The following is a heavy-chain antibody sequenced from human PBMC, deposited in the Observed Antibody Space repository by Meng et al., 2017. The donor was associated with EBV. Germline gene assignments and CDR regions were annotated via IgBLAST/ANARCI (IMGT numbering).Heavy chain of an antibody. V-gene: IGHV1-69*01. CDR1: GGTFRSYA. CDR2: LIPMVGAP. D-gene: IGHD3-10*01. J-gene: IGHJ4*02. CDR3: ASESGRGFTPDY. Sequence: QVPLLQSGAVVKKPGSAVKVSCRTSGGTFRSYAVSWVRQAPGQGLEWMGGLIPMVGAPHYAQKFQGRVTIIADESTSTHSMELNSLRSEDTAMYYCASESGRGFTPDYWGQGTLVTVSS.